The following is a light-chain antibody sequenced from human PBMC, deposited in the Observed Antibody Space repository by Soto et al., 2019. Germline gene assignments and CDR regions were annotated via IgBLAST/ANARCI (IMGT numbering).Light chain of an antibody. V-gene: IGLV2-23*02. CDR2: QVT. CDR3: CSYAGTSTFV. J-gene: IGLJ1*01. Sequence: QSALTQPASVSGSPGQSITISCTGTSNDIGHYDLVSWFQHHPGKAPQVIIYQVTKRPSGVSDRFSGSRSGNTASLTISGLQTEAEADYYCCSYAGTSTFVFGIGTKVTVL. CDR1: SNDIGHYDL.